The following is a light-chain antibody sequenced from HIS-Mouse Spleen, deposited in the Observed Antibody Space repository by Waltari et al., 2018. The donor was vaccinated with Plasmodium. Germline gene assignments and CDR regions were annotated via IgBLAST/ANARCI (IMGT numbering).Light chain of an antibody. CDR1: QDISNY. CDR3: QQYDNLPYT. J-gene: IGKJ2*01. V-gene: IGKV1-33*01. CDR2: DAS. Sequence: DIQMTQSPSSLSASVGERVTITCQASQDISNYLNWYQQKPGKAPKLLIYDASNLETGVPSRFSGSESGTDFTFTISSLQPEDIATYYCQQYDNLPYTFGQGTKLEIK.